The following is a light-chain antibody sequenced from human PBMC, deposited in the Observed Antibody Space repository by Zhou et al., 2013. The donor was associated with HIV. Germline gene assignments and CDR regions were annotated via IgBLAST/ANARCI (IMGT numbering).Light chain of an antibody. CDR3: QQYKSYST. V-gene: IGKV1-39*01. CDR1: QHIRSF. Sequence: DIQMTQSPSSLSASVGDRVTITCRASQHIRSFLNWYQQTPGKAPKLLIYAASTLQRGVPSRFSGSGSGTDFTLTISSLEREDLATYYCQQYKSYSTFGQGTKVEIK. J-gene: IGKJ1*01. CDR2: AAS.